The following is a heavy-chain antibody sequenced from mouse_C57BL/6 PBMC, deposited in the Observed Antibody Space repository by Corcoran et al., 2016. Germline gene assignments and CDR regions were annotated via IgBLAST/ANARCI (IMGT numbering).Heavy chain of an antibody. D-gene: IGHD2-12*01. CDR3: ARYEGYYYAMDY. Sequence: QVQLQQSGPELVKPGASVKLSCKASGYTFTSYDINWVKQRPGQGLEWIGLIYPRDGSTKYNEKFKGKATLTVDTSSSTAYMELHSLTSEDSAVYFCARYEGYYYAMDYWGQGTSVTVSS. J-gene: IGHJ4*01. CDR2: IYPRDGST. CDR1: GYTFTSYD. V-gene: IGHV1-85*01.